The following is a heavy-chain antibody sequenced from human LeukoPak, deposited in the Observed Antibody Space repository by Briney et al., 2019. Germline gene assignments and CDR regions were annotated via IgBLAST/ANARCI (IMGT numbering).Heavy chain of an antibody. Sequence: GGPLRLSCAASGFTFSDYYMSWIRQAPGKGLEWVSYISSSGSTIYYADSVKGRFTISRDNAKNSLYLQMNSLRAEDTAVYYCARAHCPEGIFHYGMDVWGQGTTVTVSS. D-gene: IGHD1-14*01. J-gene: IGHJ6*02. CDR1: GFTFSDYY. CDR3: ARAHCPEGIFHYGMDV. CDR2: ISSSGSTI. V-gene: IGHV3-11*01.